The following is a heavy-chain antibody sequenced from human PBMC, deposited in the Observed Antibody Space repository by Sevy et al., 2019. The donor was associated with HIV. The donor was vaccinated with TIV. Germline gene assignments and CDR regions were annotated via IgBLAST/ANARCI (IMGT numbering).Heavy chain of an antibody. CDR3: ARKGYSQGLYYSFDS. V-gene: IGHV3-11*01. CDR2: MSGSGGII. CDR1: GFSFSDSY. J-gene: IGHJ4*02. D-gene: IGHD5-18*01. Sequence: GGSLRLSCAASGFSFSDSYMSWIRQAPGKGLEWLSYMSGSGGIIYYADSVKGRFTITRDNANNSLYLQMNSLSADDKALYYYARKGYSQGLYYSFDSWGQGTLVTVSS.